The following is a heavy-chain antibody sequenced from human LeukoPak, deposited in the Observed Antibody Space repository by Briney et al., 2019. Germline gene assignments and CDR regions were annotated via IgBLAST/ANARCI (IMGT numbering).Heavy chain of an antibody. CDR2: ISSNGGST. D-gene: IGHD2-21*01. V-gene: IGHV3-64D*06. Sequence: GGSLRLSCSASGFTFSSYAMHWVRQAPGKGLEYVSAISSNGGSTYYADSVRGRFTISRDNSKNTLYLQMSSLRAEDTAVYYCVKNIVADPPYRSRFGYGLLDPLGRGHLV. CDR3: VKNIVADPPYRSRFGYGLLDP. CDR1: GFTFSSYA. J-gene: IGHJ2*01.